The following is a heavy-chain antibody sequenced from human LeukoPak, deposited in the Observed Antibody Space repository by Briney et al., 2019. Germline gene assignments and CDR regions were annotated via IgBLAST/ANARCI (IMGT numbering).Heavy chain of an antibody. V-gene: IGHV3-21*01. J-gene: IGHJ4*02. CDR3: AREGRSARYGSSGSIDY. CDR2: ISGDSRYI. D-gene: IGHD6-19*01. Sequence: PGGSLRLSCAASGFTFSSYSMNWVRQAPGKGLEWVSAISGDSRYIYYADSVKGRFTISRDNAKNTLYLQMNSLRAEDTAVYYCAREGRSARYGSSGSIDYWGQGTLVTVSS. CDR1: GFTFSSYS.